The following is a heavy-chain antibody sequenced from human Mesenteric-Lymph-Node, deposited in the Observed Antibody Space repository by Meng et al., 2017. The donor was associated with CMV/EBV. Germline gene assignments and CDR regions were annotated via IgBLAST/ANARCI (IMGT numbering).Heavy chain of an antibody. Sequence: GSLKISCAASGFTFSSYGMHWVRQAPGKGLEWVAFIRYDGSNKYYADSVKGRFTISRDNSKNTLYLQMNSLRAEDTAVYYCTRRTDYWNYSEYWGQGTLVTVSS. D-gene: IGHD1-1*01. CDR1: GFTFSSYG. CDR3: TRRTDYWNYSEY. CDR2: IRYDGSNK. V-gene: IGHV3-30*02. J-gene: IGHJ4*02.